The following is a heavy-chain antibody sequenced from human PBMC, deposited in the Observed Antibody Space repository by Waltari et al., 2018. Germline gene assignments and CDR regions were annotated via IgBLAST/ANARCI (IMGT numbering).Heavy chain of an antibody. J-gene: IGHJ5*02. CDR1: GASISSSNYY. D-gene: IGHD3-3*01. V-gene: IGHV4-39*02. Sequence: QLQLEESGPGLVKTSETLSLTCSVAGASISSSNYYWGWIRQSPAKGLQWIATIYYRGRTYYNPSLQRRVNLLVDTSKNQFSLRLNSVTAEDTAVYYCARVTIFGVYTGHWFDPWGQGALVTVSA. CDR3: ARVTIFGVYTGHWFDP. CDR2: IYYRGRT.